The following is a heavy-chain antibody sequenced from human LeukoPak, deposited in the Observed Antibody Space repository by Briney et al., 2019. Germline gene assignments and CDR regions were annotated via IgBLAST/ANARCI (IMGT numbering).Heavy chain of an antibody. Sequence: SETLSLTCTVSGDSLSGYFWSWVRQPPGKGLEWIGYISYSGSTNYNPSLKSRVTISVDTSKNQFSPKLSSVTAADTAVYYCARVSLGYSYGLFDSWGQGTLVTVSS. CDR2: ISYSGST. V-gene: IGHV4-59*01. CDR3: ARVSLGYSYGLFDS. D-gene: IGHD5-18*01. J-gene: IGHJ4*02. CDR1: GDSLSGYF.